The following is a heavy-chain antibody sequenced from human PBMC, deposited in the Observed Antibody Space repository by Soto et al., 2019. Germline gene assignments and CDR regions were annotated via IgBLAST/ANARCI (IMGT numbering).Heavy chain of an antibody. Sequence: SGPTLVNPTQTLTLTCTFSGFSLSTSGVGVGWIRQPPGKALEWLALIYWNDDKRYSPSLKSRLTITKDTSKNQVVLTMTNMDPVDTATYYCAHVIYDFWSGYYNTPYGIRYYFDYWGQGTLVTVSS. J-gene: IGHJ4*02. CDR3: AHVIYDFWSGYYNTPYGIRYYFDY. V-gene: IGHV2-5*01. CDR2: IYWNDDK. CDR1: GFSLSTSGVG. D-gene: IGHD3-3*01.